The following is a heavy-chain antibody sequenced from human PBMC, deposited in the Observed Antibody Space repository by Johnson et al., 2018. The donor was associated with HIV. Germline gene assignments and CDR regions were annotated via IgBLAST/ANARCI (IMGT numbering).Heavy chain of an antibody. J-gene: IGHJ3*02. CDR3: ASTNIVATVGPLGAFDI. Sequence: MMLVESGGRLVQPGGSLGVSCAASGFTFSSYAMSWVRQAPVKGLEWVSVIYTGSDSTSYTDSVKDRFTISRDNSKNTLYLQMNGLRAEDTAVYYCASTNIVATVGPLGAFDIWGQGTMVSVSS. D-gene: IGHD5-12*01. CDR1: GFTFSSYA. CDR2: IYTGSDST. V-gene: IGHV3-23*03.